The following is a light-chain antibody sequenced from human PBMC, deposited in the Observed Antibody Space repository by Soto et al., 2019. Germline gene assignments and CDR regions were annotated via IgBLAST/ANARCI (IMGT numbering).Light chain of an antibody. J-gene: IGKJ2*01. V-gene: IGKV3-20*01. CDR1: QSVNSNY. CDR3: QDYDWPPRT. CDR2: GVF. Sequence: ETVLTQSPGTVSLSPGERATLSCRTSQSVNSNYLGWYQQKPGQATRLLIYGVFNRATSIPDWFSGSWSRTYFPLTSSGLEPEDSAVYCWQDYDWPPRTFGQGTKLEIK.